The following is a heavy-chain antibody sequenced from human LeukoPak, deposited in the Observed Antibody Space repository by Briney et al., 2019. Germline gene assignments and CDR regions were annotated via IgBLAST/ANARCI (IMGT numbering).Heavy chain of an antibody. CDR3: ARAPVTAFGGWYSFDY. V-gene: IGHV1-69*13. Sequence: GASVKVSCKASGDTFSSYAISWVRQAPGQGLEWMGGIIPIFGAANYAQKFQGRVTITADESTSTAYMELSSLRSEDTAVYYCARAPVTAFGGWYSFDYWGQGPLVTVSS. CDR2: IIPIFGAA. D-gene: IGHD6-19*01. CDR1: GDTFSSYA. J-gene: IGHJ4*02.